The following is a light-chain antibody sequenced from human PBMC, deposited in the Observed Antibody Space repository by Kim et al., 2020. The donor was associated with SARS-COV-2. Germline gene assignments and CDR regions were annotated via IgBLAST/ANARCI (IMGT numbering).Light chain of an antibody. J-gene: IGLJ3*02. CDR2: DVS. Sequence: QSALTQPASVSGSPGQSITISCIGTNSDVGGYGYVSWYQQHPGKAPKLIISDVSNRPSGVSHSFSGSKSGNTASLTISGLQPDDRADYYCSSYRSSYTWVFGGGTQLTVL. V-gene: IGLV2-14*03. CDR1: NSDVGGYGY. CDR3: SSYRSSYTWV.